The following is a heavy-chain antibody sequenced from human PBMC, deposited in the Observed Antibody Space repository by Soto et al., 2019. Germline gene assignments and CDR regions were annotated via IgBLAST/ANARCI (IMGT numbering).Heavy chain of an antibody. CDR1: GFTFSDHY. CDR3: ASMIGDFDY. CDR2: TRNKANSYTT. Sequence: EVQLVESGGGLVQPGGSLRLSCVASGFTFSDHYMDWVRQAPGKGLEWVGRTRNKANSYTTEYAASVKGSFTISGDDSENSLYLHLNSLKTEDTAVYYCASMIGDFDYWGQGTLVTVSS. J-gene: IGHJ4*02. V-gene: IGHV3-72*01. D-gene: IGHD3-22*01.